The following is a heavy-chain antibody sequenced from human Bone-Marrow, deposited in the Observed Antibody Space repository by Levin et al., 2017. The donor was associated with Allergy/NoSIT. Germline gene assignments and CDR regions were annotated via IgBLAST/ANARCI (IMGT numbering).Heavy chain of an antibody. CDR2: FDPEDGET. Sequence: PGASVKVSCKVSGYTLTELSMHWVRQAPGKGLEWMGGFDPEDGETIYAQKFQGRVTMTEDTSTDTAYMELSSLRSEDTAVYYCATSSIVGATYYFDYWGQGTLVTVSS. D-gene: IGHD1-26*01. CDR1: GYTLTELS. CDR3: ATSSIVGATYYFDY. V-gene: IGHV1-24*01. J-gene: IGHJ4*02.